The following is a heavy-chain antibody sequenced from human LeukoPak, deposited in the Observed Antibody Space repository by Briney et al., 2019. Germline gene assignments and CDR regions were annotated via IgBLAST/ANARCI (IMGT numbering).Heavy chain of an antibody. CDR2: FDPEDGET. V-gene: IGHV1-24*01. J-gene: IGHJ5*02. D-gene: IGHD3-3*01. Sequence: ASVKVSCKVSGYTLTELSTHWVRQAPGKGLEWMGGFDPEDGETIYAQKFQGRVTMTEDTSTDTAYMELSSLRSEDTAVYYCATYTEAKYYDFWSGYPPNWFDPWGQGTLVTVSS. CDR1: GYTLTELS. CDR3: ATYTEAKYYDFWSGYPPNWFDP.